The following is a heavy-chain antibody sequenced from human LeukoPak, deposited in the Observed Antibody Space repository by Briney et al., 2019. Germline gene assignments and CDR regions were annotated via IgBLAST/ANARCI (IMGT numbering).Heavy chain of an antibody. D-gene: IGHD3-22*01. V-gene: IGHV3-49*04. CDR3: TRESYYDSSGYYLTPDPIDY. CDR2: IRSKAYGGTT. CDR1: GFTFDDYG. Sequence: GGSLRLSCAASGFTFDDYGMSWVRQAPGKGLEWVGFIRSKAYGGTTEYAASVKGRLTISRDDSKSIAYLQMNSLKTEDTAVYYCTRESYYDSSGYYLTPDPIDYWGQGTLVTVSS. J-gene: IGHJ4*02.